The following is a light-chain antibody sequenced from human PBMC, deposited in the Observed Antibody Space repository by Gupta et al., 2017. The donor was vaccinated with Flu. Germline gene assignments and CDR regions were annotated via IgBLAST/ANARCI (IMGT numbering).Light chain of an antibody. J-gene: IGLJ3*02. CDR3: QSYDSSLSGSRV. V-gene: IGLV1-40*01. CDR1: SSNIGAGYD. CDR2: VNS. Sequence: QSVLTQPPSVSGAPGQRVTISCTGSSSNIGAGYDVHWYQQLPGTAPKLRIYVNSNRPSGVPDRFSCSKSGTSDSLALTGLQAEDEAEDDCQSYDSSLSGSRVFGGGTKLTVL.